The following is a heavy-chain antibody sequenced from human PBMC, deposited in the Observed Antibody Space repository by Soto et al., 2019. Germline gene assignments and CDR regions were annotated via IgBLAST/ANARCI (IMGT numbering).Heavy chain of an antibody. CDR3: ARGGRSWIQYYYYGMAV. D-gene: IGHD5-18*01. CDR2: INPNSGGT. J-gene: IGHJ6*02. Sequence: ASVKVSCKAAGYTFTDYYMHWVRQAPGQGLEWMGWINPNSGGTNYAQKFQGWVTMTRDTSIRTAYMELSRLRSDDTAVYYCARGGRSWIQYYYYGMAVWGQGTTVTVSS. CDR1: GYTFTDYY. V-gene: IGHV1-2*04.